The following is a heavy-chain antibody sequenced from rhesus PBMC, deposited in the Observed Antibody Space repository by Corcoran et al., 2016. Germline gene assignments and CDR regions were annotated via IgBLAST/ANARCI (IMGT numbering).Heavy chain of an antibody. CDR3: AMRRASLDV. V-gene: IGHV4-81*01. CDR1: GGSISGYY. CDR2: IEGHVVNT. J-gene: IGHJ5-2*02. Sequence: QLQLQESGPGLVKPSETLSLTCAVSGGSISGYYWTWSRQPPGKGLEWIGSIEGHVVNTNYNPPLKSRVTISKHTSRNQFSLNLRSVAAADTAVYYCAMRRASLDVWGRGILVTVSS.